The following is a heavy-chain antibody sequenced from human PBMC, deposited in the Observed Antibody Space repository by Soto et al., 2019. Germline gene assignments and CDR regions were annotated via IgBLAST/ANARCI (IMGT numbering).Heavy chain of an antibody. J-gene: IGHJ6*03. V-gene: IGHV3-23*01. D-gene: IGHD2-15*01. CDR1: GFTFSSYA. CDR2: ISGSGGST. CDR3: AKDIVVVVAVLGMDV. Sequence: GGSLRLSCAASGFTFSSYAMSWVRQAPGKGLEWVSAISGSGGSTYYADSVKGRFTISRDNSKNTLYLQMNSLRAEDTAVYYCAKDIVVVVAVLGMDVWGKGTTVTVSS.